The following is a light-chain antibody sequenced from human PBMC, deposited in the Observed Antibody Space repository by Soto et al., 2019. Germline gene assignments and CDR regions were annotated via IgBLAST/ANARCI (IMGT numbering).Light chain of an antibody. Sequence: QPVLSQPPSASGSPGQSVTISCTGTSSDVGGYNYVSWYQHHPGKAPKLMIYEVTKRPSGVPDRFSGSKSGNTASLTVSGLQAEDDSDYYCSSYAGSNNVVFGGGTKLTVL. J-gene: IGLJ2*01. CDR2: EVT. CDR3: SSYAGSNNVV. V-gene: IGLV2-8*01. CDR1: SSDVGGYNY.